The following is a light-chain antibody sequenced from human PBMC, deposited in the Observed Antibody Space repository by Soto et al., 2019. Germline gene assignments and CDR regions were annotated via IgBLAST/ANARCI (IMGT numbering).Light chain of an antibody. CDR2: EGS. CDR3: QQYKTYSPYT. CDR1: QIITTC. V-gene: IGKV1-5*01. J-gene: IGKJ2*01. Sequence: DIQMTQSPSTLSASVGDRVTITCRATQIITTCLAWYQQKPGKATRLLIYEGSTLQSGVPSRFSGTGSRTEFTLTISGLQPDEVETYYCQQYKTYSPYTFGQGTKVDI.